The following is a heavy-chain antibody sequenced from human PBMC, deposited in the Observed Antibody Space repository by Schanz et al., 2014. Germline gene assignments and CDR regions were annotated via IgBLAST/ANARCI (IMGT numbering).Heavy chain of an antibody. V-gene: IGHV3-33*08. Sequence: VQLVESGGGLVQPRGSLRLSCAASEFSFSSFGMNWVRQAPGKGLEWVAVIRYDGRNKNFVESVKGRFTISRDNSNNTVYLQMNTLRAEDTAVYYCARDKGGLIPFDYWGQGTLVAVSS. J-gene: IGHJ4*02. D-gene: IGHD2-15*01. CDR3: ARDKGGLIPFDY. CDR2: IRYDGRNK. CDR1: EFSFSSFG.